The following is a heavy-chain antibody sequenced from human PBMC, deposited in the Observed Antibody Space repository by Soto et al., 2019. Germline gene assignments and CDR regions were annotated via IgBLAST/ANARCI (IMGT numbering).Heavy chain of an antibody. CDR3: AKDLERYQWLALIFDGMDV. Sequence: PGGSLRLSCAASGFTFSSYAMSWVRQAPGKGLEWVSAISGSGGSTYYADSVKGRFTISRDNSKNTLYLQMNSLRAEDTAVYYCAKDLERYQWLALIFDGMDVRGQGTTVTVSS. D-gene: IGHD6-19*01. J-gene: IGHJ6*02. CDR1: GFTFSSYA. V-gene: IGHV3-23*01. CDR2: ISGSGGST.